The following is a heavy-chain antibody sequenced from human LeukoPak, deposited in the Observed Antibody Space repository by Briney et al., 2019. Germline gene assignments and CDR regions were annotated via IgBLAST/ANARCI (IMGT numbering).Heavy chain of an antibody. V-gene: IGHV3-11*04. Sequence: PGGSLRLSCAASGFTFSDYYMSWIRQAPGKGLEWVSYISSSGSTIYYADSVKGRFTISRDNARNSLFLQMDSLRAEDTALYYCAPYYYGSGSYSYGMDVWGQGTTVTVSS. CDR2: ISSSGSTI. CDR3: APYYYGSGSYSYGMDV. J-gene: IGHJ6*02. CDR1: GFTFSDYY. D-gene: IGHD3-10*01.